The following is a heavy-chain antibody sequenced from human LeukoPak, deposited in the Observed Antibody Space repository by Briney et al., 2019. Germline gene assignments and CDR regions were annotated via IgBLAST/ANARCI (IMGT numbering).Heavy chain of an antibody. V-gene: IGHV3-11*06. CDR3: ARAAYYDFSGGMDV. CDR2: ISSSTTYT. Sequence: PGGSLRLSCAASGFTFSDYYMSWIRQAPGEGLEWVSYISSSTTYTNYADSVKGRFTISRDNAKNSLYLQMNSLRAEDTAVYYCARAAYYDFSGGMDVWGQGTTVTVSS. J-gene: IGHJ6*02. D-gene: IGHD3-3*01. CDR1: GFTFSDYY.